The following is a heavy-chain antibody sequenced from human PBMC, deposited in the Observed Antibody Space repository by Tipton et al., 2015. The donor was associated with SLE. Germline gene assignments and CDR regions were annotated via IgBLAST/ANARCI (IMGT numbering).Heavy chain of an antibody. CDR3: ARGRLHLDY. CDR2: IYYSGNT. D-gene: IGHD5-24*01. V-gene: IGHV4-59*12. Sequence: TLSLTCAVYGGSFSGYYWSWIRQPPGKGLEWIGYIYYSGNTNYNPSLKSRVTISIDTSKKQFSLKLSSVTAADTAVYYCARGRLHLDYWGQGTLVTVSS. J-gene: IGHJ4*02. CDR1: GGSFSGYY.